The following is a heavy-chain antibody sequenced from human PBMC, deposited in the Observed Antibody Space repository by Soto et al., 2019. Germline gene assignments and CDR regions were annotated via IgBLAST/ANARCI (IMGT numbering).Heavy chain of an antibody. D-gene: IGHD6-13*01. J-gene: IGHJ5*02. CDR3: AREFGESSSWHRGGYNWFDP. Sequence: QVQLQESGPGLVKPSQTLSLTCTVSGGSISSGGYYWSWIRQHPGKGLEWIGYIYYSGSTYYNPSLKSRVTISVDTSKNQFSLKLSSVTAADTAVYYCAREFGESSSWHRGGYNWFDPWGQGTLVTVSS. V-gene: IGHV4-31*03. CDR2: IYYSGST. CDR1: GGSISSGGYY.